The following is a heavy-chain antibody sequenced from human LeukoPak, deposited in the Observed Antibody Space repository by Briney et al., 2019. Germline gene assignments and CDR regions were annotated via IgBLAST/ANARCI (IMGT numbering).Heavy chain of an antibody. D-gene: IGHD5-12*01. CDR2: IYTSGST. CDR3: ARGLGIVATTPWADHYYYYMDV. CDR1: GGSISSYY. J-gene: IGHJ6*03. Sequence: PSETLSLTCTVSGGSISSYYWSWIRQPAGKGLEWIGRIYTSGSTNYNPSLKSRVTMSVDTSKNQFSLKLSSVTAADTAVYYCARGLGIVATTPWADHYYYYMDVWGKGTTVTISS. V-gene: IGHV4-4*07.